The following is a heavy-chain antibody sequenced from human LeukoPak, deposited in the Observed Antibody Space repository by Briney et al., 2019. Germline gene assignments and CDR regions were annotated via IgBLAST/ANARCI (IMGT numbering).Heavy chain of an antibody. J-gene: IGHJ5*02. D-gene: IGHD1-26*01. CDR2: FYYSGST. CDR1: SSFG. V-gene: IGHV4-39*01. Sequence: SSFGMNWVRQAPGTGLEWIGSFYYSGSTFYNPSLKSRVTISVDTSKNQFSLKVTSVTAADTAVYYCARHNSGSYQAWFDPWGQGTLVTVSS. CDR3: ARHNSGSYQAWFDP.